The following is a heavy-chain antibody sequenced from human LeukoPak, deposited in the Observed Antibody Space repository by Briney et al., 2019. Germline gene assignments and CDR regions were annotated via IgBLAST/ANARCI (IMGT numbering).Heavy chain of an antibody. CDR1: GYSISSGYY. CDR3: ARAPQRDPTSCFLGGYYMDV. V-gene: IGHV4-38-2*02. Sequence: PSETLSLTCTVSGYSISSGYYWGLLRQPPGGPLEWIGSMYHSGNTSYHPSPKSRVTSSLDTSNNQFSLKLTSVTAAVSAIYNCARAPQRDPTSCFLGGYYMDVWGKGTTVTVSS. CDR2: MYHSGNT. D-gene: IGHD2-2*01. J-gene: IGHJ6*03.